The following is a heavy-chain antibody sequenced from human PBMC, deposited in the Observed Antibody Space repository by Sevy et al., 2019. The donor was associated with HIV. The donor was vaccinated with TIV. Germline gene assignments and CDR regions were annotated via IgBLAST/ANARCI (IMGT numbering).Heavy chain of an antibody. CDR2: IKSITDGGAA. V-gene: IGHV3-15*07. CDR3: STDDLISY. Sequence: GGSLRLSCTASGFDFANAWMNWVRQAPGKGLEWVGHIKSITDGGAADYAAPVKGRFTISRHDSKNTLYLHMNSLKAEDTAVYYCSTDDLISYWGRGTLVNVSS. CDR1: GFDFANAW. J-gene: IGHJ4*02.